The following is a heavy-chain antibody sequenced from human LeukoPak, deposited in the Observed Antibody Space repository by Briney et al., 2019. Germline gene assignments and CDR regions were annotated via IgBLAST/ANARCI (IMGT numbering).Heavy chain of an antibody. CDR3: ARDFVGSSYDS. V-gene: IGHV3-11*01. CDR2: ITSSGGSI. Sequence: GGSLRLSCAASGFTFSDYYMSWILQAPGKGLEWVSYITSSGGSIYYADSVKGRFTISRDNARYSRYLQMNSLRAEDTAVYYCARDFVGSSYDSWGQGTLVTVSS. J-gene: IGHJ4*02. CDR1: GFTFSDYY. D-gene: IGHD6-6*01.